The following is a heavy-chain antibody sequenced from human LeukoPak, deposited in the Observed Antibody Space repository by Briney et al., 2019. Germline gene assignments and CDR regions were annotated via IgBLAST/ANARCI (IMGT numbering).Heavy chain of an antibody. V-gene: IGHV3-48*01. CDR2: ISSSSTI. CDR1: GFTFSSYS. J-gene: IGHJ6*03. Sequence: GGSLRLSCAASGFTFSSYSMNWVRQAPGKGLEWVSYISSSSTIYYADSVKGRFTISRDNAKNSLYLQRNSLRAEDTAVYYCARGWSYYMDVWGKGTTVTVSS. CDR3: ARGWSYYMDV. D-gene: IGHD3-3*01.